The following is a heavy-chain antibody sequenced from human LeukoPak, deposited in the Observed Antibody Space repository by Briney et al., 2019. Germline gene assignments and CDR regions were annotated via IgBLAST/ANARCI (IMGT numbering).Heavy chain of an antibody. CDR2: IKQDGSEK. CDR1: RFTFSTYW. CDR3: ARFSSGWSPSGFDY. J-gene: IGHJ4*02. D-gene: IGHD6-19*01. V-gene: IGHV3-7*01. Sequence: GGSLRLSCAASRFTFSTYWMSWVRQAPGKGLEWVANIKQDGSEKYYADSVKGRFTISRDNAKNTLYLQMNSLRVEDTAVYYCARFSSGWSPSGFDYWGQGTLVTVSS.